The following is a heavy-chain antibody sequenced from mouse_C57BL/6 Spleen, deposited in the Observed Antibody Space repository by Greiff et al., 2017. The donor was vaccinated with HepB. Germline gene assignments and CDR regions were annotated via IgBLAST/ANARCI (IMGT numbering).Heavy chain of an antibody. J-gene: IGHJ2*01. CDR2: IDPEDGET. D-gene: IGHD1-1*01. Sequence: VQLKQSGAELVKPGASVKLSCTASGFNIKDYYMHWVMQRTEQGLEWIGRIDPEDGETKYDPKFQGKATITADTSSNTAYLQLSSLQSEDPAVFYCARYLGSSYVEWGPGTTHPVSS. CDR1: GFNIKDYY. V-gene: IGHV14-2*01. CDR3: ARYLGSSYVE.